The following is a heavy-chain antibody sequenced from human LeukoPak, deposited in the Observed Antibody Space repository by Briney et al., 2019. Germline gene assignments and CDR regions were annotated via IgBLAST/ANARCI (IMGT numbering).Heavy chain of an antibody. CDR1: GGSFSGYY. J-gene: IGHJ4*02. CDR2: INHSGST. Sequence: PSETLSLTCAVYGGSFSGYYWSWIRQPPGKGLEWIGEINHSGSTNYNPSLKSQVTISVDTSKNQFSLKLSSVTAADTAVYYCASRGYDFWSGYYTGIFDYWGQGTLVTVSS. CDR3: ASRGYDFWSGYYTGIFDY. V-gene: IGHV4-34*01. D-gene: IGHD3-3*01.